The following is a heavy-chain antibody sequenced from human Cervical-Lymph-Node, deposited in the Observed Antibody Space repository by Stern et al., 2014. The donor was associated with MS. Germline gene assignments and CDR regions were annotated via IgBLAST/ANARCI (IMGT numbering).Heavy chain of an antibody. CDR1: GGTFSSSYA. CDR2: MIPMIGLA. J-gene: IGHJ5*02. Sequence: QVQLVESGAEVKKPGSSVNVSCKASGGTFSSSYAVRWVRQAPGQGLEWMGRMIPMIGLANYAQKFQTRLTITADKSSSTVYMRLSSLTSEDTALYYCARGIVTNRPAATLHNLFDPWGQGTLVTVSS. CDR3: ARGIVTNRPAATLHNLFDP. D-gene: IGHD2-15*01. V-gene: IGHV1-69*09.